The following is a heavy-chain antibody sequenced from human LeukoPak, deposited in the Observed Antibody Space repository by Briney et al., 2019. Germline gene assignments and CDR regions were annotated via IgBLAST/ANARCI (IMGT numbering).Heavy chain of an antibody. CDR2: FDPEDGET. V-gene: IGHV1-24*01. J-gene: IGHJ5*02. CDR1: GYTLTELS. CDR3: ATTCSSTSCWPYNWFDP. Sequence: ASVKVSCKVSGYTLTELSMHWVQQAPGKGLEWMGGFDPEDGETIYAQKFQGRVTMTEDTSTDTAYMELSSLRSEDTAVYYCATTCSSTSCWPYNWFDPWGQGTLVTVSS. D-gene: IGHD2-2*01.